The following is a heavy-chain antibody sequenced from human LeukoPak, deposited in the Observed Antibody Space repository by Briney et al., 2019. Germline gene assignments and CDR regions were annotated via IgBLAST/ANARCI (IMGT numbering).Heavy chain of an antibody. Sequence: SSETLSLTCTVSGGSINLYYWSWIRQPPGKGLEWIGYFYDTRSPKYNPSLERRVTISVDMSRNQFSLSLTSVTTADTAVYYCARGRGSLTYWGQGTLATVSS. D-gene: IGHD3-10*01. CDR3: ARGRGSLTY. V-gene: IGHV4-59*01. J-gene: IGHJ4*02. CDR1: GGSINLYY. CDR2: FYDTRSP.